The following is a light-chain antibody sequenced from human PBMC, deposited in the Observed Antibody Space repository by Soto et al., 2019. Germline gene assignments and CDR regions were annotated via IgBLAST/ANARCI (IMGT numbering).Light chain of an antibody. V-gene: IGKV3-15*01. J-gene: IGKJ4*01. CDR2: GAS. CDR3: QQYNNRPPLT. Sequence: EIVMTQSPATLSVSPGERATLSCRASQSVSSNLAWYQQKPGQAPRLLIYGASTRATGIPARFSGSGSGTEVPLTISSLQSEDFAVYYRQQYNNRPPLTFGGGTKVEIK. CDR1: QSVSSN.